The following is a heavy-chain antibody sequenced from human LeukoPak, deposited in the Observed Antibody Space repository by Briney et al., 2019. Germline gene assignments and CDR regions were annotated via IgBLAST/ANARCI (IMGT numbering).Heavy chain of an antibody. V-gene: IGHV4-34*01. CDR1: GGSISDYY. J-gene: IGHJ4*02. CDR3: ASSGLQTGVFDY. CDR2: INHSGST. D-gene: IGHD1-1*01. Sequence: SETLSLTCTVSGGSISDYYWSWIRQPPGKGLEWIGEINHSGSTNYNPSLKSRVTISVDTSKNQFSLKLSSVTAADTAVYYCASSGLQTGVFDYWGQGTLVTVSS.